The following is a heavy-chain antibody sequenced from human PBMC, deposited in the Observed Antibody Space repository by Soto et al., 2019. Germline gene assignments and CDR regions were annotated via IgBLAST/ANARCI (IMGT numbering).Heavy chain of an antibody. J-gene: IGHJ5*02. Sequence: SXGTLCLTGAVYGGSFSGYYWSWIRQPPGKGPEWIGEINHSGSTNYNPSLKSRVTISVDTSKNQFSLKLSSVTAADTAVYYCARARSPIAARPNWFDPWGQGTLVTVSS. CDR3: ARARSPIAARPNWFDP. V-gene: IGHV4-34*01. CDR1: GGSFSGYY. D-gene: IGHD6-6*01. CDR2: INHSGST.